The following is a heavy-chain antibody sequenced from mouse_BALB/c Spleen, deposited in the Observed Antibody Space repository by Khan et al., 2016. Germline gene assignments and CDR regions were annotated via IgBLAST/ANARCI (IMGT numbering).Heavy chain of an antibody. Sequence: QVQLQQSGAELARPGASVKLSCKASGYTFTTYWMQWVKQRPGQGLEWIGAIYPGDGDTRYTQKFKGKATLTADKSSSTAYMQLSSLASEDSAVYYCARGNSYYDYDYWGQGTTLTVSS. D-gene: IGHD2-4*01. V-gene: IGHV1-87*01. CDR3: ARGNSYYDYDY. CDR2: IYPGDGDT. CDR1: GYTFTTYW. J-gene: IGHJ2*01.